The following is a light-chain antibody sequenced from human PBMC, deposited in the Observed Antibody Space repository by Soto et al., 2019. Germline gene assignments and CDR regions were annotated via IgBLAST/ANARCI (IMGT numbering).Light chain of an antibody. V-gene: IGLV1-40*01. CDR3: QSYDSSLSGSV. CDR2: GNS. Sequence: QSVLTQAPSVSGAPGQRVTISCTGSSSNIGAGYDVHWYQQLPGTAPKLLIYGNSNRPSGVPDRFSGSKSGTSASLAITGLQAEGEADYYCQSYDSSLSGSVFGTGTKVTVL. J-gene: IGLJ1*01. CDR1: SSNIGAGYD.